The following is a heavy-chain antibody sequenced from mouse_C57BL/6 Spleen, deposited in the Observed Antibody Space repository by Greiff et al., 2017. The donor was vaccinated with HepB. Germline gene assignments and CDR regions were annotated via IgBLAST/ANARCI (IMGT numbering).Heavy chain of an antibody. CDR2: INYDGSST. J-gene: IGHJ1*03. CDR3: ARVIYYDYEGWYFDV. V-gene: IGHV5-16*01. D-gene: IGHD2-4*01. CDR1: GFTFSDYY. Sequence: EVQLQESEGGLVQPGSSMKLSCTASGFTFSDYYMAWVRQVPEKGLEWVANINYDGSSTYYLDSLKSRFIISRDNAKNILYLQMSSLKSEDTATYYCARVIYYDYEGWYFDVWGTGTTVTVSS.